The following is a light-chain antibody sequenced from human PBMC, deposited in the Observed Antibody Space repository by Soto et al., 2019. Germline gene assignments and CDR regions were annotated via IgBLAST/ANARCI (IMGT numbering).Light chain of an antibody. CDR3: CSYTSMGTGV. CDR1: SNDIGGYNY. Sequence: QLVLTQPASVSGSPGQSITISCSGTSNDIGGYNYVAWYQQHPGKAPKLIISDVTNRPSGASSRFSGSKSGNTASLTISGLRAEDEADYFCCSYTSMGTGVFGGGTKLTVL. V-gene: IGLV2-14*01. J-gene: IGLJ2*01. CDR2: DVT.